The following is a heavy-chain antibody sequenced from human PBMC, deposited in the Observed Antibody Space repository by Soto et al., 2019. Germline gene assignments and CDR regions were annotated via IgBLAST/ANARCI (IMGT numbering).Heavy chain of an antibody. V-gene: IGHV1-46*03. Sequence: ASVKVSCKASGYTFTSYYMHWVRQAPGQGLEWMGIINPNGGSTSYAQKFKGRVTMTRDTSTSTVYMELSSLRSEDTAVYYCAKYTNYWSGGSCYYGNYMVVWGKGTTVTVS. J-gene: IGHJ6*03. D-gene: IGHD2-15*01. CDR1: GYTFTSYY. CDR2: INPNGGST. CDR3: AKYTNYWSGGSCYYGNYMVV.